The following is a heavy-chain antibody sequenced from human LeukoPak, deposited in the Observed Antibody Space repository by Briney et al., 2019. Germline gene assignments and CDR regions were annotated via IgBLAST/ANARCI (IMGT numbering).Heavy chain of an antibody. J-gene: IGHJ3*02. V-gene: IGHV3-66*01. CDR2: IVXGGTT. CDR3: ARTIVGAAHDAFDI. CDR1: GLTVSSNY. Sequence: GGSLRLSCAASGLTVSSNYMSXVRQAPGKGXXXXSIIVXGGTTYYTXSVKGRXTIXRXNSKNTLYLQMNSLRAEDTALYYCARTIVGAAHDAFDIWGLGTMVTVSS. D-gene: IGHD1-26*01.